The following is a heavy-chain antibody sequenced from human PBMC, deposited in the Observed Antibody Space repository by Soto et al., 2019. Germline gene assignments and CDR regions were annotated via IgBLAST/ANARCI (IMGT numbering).Heavy chain of an antibody. CDR1: GCSVTTYW. J-gene: IGHJ5*02. V-gene: IGHV5-51*01. CDR3: SKQTSGFRRYCYHHYRHAFPAQRTTDP. Sequence: GAGMQSSGEGSGCSVTTYWIGWVRQMPGKGLDWMGIIYPGDSDTRYSPSFQAQVTISADKSISTAYLQWSSLKASDTAMYYCSKQTSGFRRYCYHHYRHAFPAQRTTDP. CDR2: IYPGDSDT. D-gene: IGHD1-26*01.